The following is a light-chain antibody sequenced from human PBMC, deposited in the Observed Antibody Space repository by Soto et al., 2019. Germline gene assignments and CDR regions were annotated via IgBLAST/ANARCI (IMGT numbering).Light chain of an antibody. CDR3: QHRRNTFT. J-gene: IGKJ3*01. Sequence: EIVLTQSPATLSLSPGETATLSCGASESVSTYLAWYQQKPGQAPRLLIYDASHRATGTPARFSGSGSMTDFTLTISSLEPEDSAVYYCQHRRNTFTFGPGTKLEIK. V-gene: IGKV3-11*01. CDR2: DAS. CDR1: ESVSTY.